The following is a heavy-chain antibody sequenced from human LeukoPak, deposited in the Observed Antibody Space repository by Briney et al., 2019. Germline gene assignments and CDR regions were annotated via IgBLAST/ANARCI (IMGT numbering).Heavy chain of an antibody. V-gene: IGHV4-59*01. CDR1: GGSISTYY. D-gene: IGHD3-22*01. CDR3: ARVTGYMIEDYFDS. Sequence: PSETLFLTCTVSGGSISTYYWSWIRQPPGKGLEWIGNIYYSGSTNYNPSLKSRVTISVDTSKNQFSLKLSSVTAADTAVYYCARVTGYMIEDYFDSWGQGTLVTVSS. CDR2: IYYSGST. J-gene: IGHJ4*02.